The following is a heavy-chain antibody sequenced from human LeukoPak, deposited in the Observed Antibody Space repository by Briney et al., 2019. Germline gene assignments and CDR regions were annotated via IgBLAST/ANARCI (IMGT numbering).Heavy chain of an antibody. V-gene: IGHV3-9*01. CDR3: AKNFDTLTGYYNPFDS. J-gene: IGHJ5*01. CDR1: GFSFHDYA. D-gene: IGHD3-9*01. CDR2: ISWNRGSI. Sequence: GGSLRLSCAASGFSFHDYAMHWVRQVPGKGLEWVSGISWNRGSIGYADSVKGRFTISRDNAKNSLYLQMNSLRAEDTALYYCAKNFDTLTGYYNPFDSWGQGTLVTVSS.